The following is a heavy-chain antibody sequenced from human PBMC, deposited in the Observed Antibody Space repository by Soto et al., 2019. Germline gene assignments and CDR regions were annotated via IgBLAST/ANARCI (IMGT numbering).Heavy chain of an antibody. J-gene: IGHJ4*02. CDR2: IKSKSEGETR. D-gene: IGHD1-1*01. V-gene: IGHV3-15*01. CDR3: VEGWNDF. CDR1: RFMFSSAW. Sequence: EVHVVESGGDLVRPGGSLTLSCATSRFMFSSAWMSWVRQAPGRGLEWVAGIKSKSEGETRDYAAPVKGRFDISRDDSKKMVYLQMNSLKAEDTGLYYCVEGWNDFWGQGTLVTVSS.